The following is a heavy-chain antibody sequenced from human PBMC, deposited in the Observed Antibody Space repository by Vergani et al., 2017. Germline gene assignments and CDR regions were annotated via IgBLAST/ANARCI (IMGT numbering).Heavy chain of an antibody. CDR3: AKGGYNWNYNVDY. V-gene: IGHV3-9*01. D-gene: IGHD1-1*01. Sequence: EVQLLESGGGLVQPGRSLRLSCAASGFTFDDYAMHWVRQAPGKGLEWVSGISWNSGSIGYADSVKGRFTISRDNAKNSLYLQMNSLRAEDTALYYCAKGGYNWNYNVDYWGQGTLVTVSS. CDR2: ISWNSGSI. J-gene: IGHJ4*02. CDR1: GFTFDDYA.